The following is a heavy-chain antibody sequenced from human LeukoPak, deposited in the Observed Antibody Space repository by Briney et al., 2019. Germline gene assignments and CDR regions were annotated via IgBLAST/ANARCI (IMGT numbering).Heavy chain of an antibody. D-gene: IGHD3-10*01. Sequence: SETLSLTCTVSGGSISSYYWSWIRQPAGKGLEWIGRIYYSGSTNYNPSLKSRVTISVDTSKNQFSLKLSSVTAADTAVYYCARVSRWVRGVAPYYYGMDVWGQGTTVTVSS. CDR2: IYYSGST. CDR1: GGSISSYY. CDR3: ARVSRWVRGVAPYYYGMDV. V-gene: IGHV4-4*07. J-gene: IGHJ6*02.